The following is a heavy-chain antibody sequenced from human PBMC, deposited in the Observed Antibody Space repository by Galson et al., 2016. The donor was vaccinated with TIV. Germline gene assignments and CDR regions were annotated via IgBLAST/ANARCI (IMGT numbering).Heavy chain of an antibody. CDR2: MNPNTGGT. J-gene: IGHJ4*02. Sequence: SVKVSCKASGYTFTDYYKHWVRQAPGQGLDWMGWMNPNTGGTLYAPKFQGRVTMTRDTSINTAYMELRSLRSDDTAVYSCAPNDGGSASPPFDYWGQGSLLTVSS. V-gene: IGHV1-2*02. CDR1: GYTFTDYY. D-gene: IGHD1-1*01. CDR3: APNDGGSASPPFDY.